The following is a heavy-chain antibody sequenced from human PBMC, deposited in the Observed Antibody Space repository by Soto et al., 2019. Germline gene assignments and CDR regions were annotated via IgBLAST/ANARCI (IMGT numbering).Heavy chain of an antibody. CDR1: GGSISSSSYY. CDR2: IYYSGST. V-gene: IGHV4-39*01. Sequence: QLQLQESGPGLVKPSETLSLTCTVSGGSISSSSYYWGWIRQPPGKGLEWIGSIYYSGSTYYNPSLQSRVTISVDTSKNQFSLTLSSVTAADTAVYYCARCIRFLEWLLDWFDPLGQGTLVTVSS. J-gene: IGHJ5*02. D-gene: IGHD3-3*01. CDR3: ARCIRFLEWLLDWFDP.